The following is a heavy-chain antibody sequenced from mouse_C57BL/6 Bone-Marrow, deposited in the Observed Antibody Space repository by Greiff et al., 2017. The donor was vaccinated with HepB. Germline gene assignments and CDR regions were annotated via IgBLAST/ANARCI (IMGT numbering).Heavy chain of an antibody. J-gene: IGHJ2*01. V-gene: IGHV1-42*01. Sequence: EVQLQESGPELVKPGASVKISCKASGYSFTGYYMNWVKQSPEKSLEWIGEINPSTGGTTYNQKVKAKATLTVDKSSSTAYMQLKSLTSEDSAVYYCARSGTTVGATDYFDDWGKGTTLTVSS. CDR2: INPSTGGT. CDR3: ARSGTTVGATDYFDD. D-gene: IGHD1-1*01. CDR1: GYSFTGYY.